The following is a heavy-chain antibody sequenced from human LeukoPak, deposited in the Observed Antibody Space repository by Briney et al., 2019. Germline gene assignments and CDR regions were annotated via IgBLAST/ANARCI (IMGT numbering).Heavy chain of an antibody. J-gene: IGHJ4*02. Sequence: GTSLRLSCAASRFSSSNYGMHWVRQAPGKGLEWVAVVWYDGSNKNYADSVKGRFTISRDNSKNTLYLQMNSLRAEDTAVYYCARDRPNYGVYLDYSGQGTLVTVSS. V-gene: IGHV3-33*01. CDR3: ARDRPNYGVYLDY. CDR2: VWYDGSNK. CDR1: RFSSSNYG. D-gene: IGHD4-17*01.